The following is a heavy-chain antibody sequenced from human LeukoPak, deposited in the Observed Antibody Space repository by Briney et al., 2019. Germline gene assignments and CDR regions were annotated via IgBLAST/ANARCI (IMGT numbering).Heavy chain of an antibody. CDR1: GGSFSGYY. V-gene: IGHV4-59*10. CDR3: ARGAKEGHFDY. Sequence: SETLSLTCAVYGGSFSGYYWSWIRQPAGKGLEWIGRIYTSGSTNYNPSLKSRVTISVDTSKNQFSLKLSSVTAADTAVYYCARGAKEGHFDYWGQGTLVTVSS. CDR2: IYTSGST. J-gene: IGHJ4*02.